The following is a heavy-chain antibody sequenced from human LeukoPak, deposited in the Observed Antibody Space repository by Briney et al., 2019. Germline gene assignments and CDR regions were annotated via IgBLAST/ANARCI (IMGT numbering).Heavy chain of an antibody. J-gene: IGHJ4*02. CDR1: GFTFSSYA. V-gene: IGHV3-64D*06. CDR3: VKAYPTDYYFYS. CDR2: ISSDATDT. Sequence: GGSLRLSFSASGFTFSSYAIHWVRQAPGKGLEYVSGISSDATDTYYADSVKGRFTISRDNSKNTLFLQMSSLRAEDTAVYYCVKAYPTDYYFYSSGQGTLVTVSS.